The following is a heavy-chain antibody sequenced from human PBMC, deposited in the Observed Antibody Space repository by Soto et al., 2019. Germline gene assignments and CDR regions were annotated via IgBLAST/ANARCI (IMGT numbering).Heavy chain of an antibody. Sequence: ASVKVSCKAAGYTFTGYYMHCGRRAPGQVLEWMGWINPNSGGTNYAQKFQGWVTMTRDTSISTAYMELSRLRSDDTAVYYCAREAYAFWSGSLLTRFDPWGQGTLVTVSS. D-gene: IGHD3-3*01. CDR3: AREAYAFWSGSLLTRFDP. CDR1: GYTFTGYY. J-gene: IGHJ5*02. CDR2: INPNSGGT. V-gene: IGHV1-2*04.